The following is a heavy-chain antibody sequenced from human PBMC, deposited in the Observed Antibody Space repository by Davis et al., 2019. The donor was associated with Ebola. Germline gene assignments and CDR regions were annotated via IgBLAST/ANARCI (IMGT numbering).Heavy chain of an antibody. CDR2: SHFTGTP. CDR1: GGSVVSSY. CDR3: ARARGAFCSDTGCSHWFDP. V-gene: IGHV4-59*02. J-gene: IGHJ5*02. Sequence: PGGSLRLSCSLSGGSVVSSYWSWIRQPPGKGLEWIGYSHFTGTPSYSPSLKNRVTMSVDTSKNQVSLTLTSVTVADTAVYYCARARGAFCSDTGCSHWFDPWGQGTLVTVSS. D-gene: IGHD2-2*01.